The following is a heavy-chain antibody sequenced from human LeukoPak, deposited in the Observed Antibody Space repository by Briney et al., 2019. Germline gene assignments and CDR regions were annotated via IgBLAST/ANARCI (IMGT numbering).Heavy chain of an antibody. J-gene: IGHJ6*02. Sequence: PGGPLKLSCAASGFTFSGSAMHWVRQASGKGLEWVGRIRSKDNSYATAYAASVKGRFTISRDDSKNTAYLQMNSLKTEDTAVYYCTRQQLVRGGNYYYYYGMDVWGQGTTVTVSS. CDR2: IRSKDNSYAT. V-gene: IGHV3-73*01. CDR3: TRQQLVRGGNYYYYYGMDV. CDR1: GFTFSGSA. D-gene: IGHD6-13*01.